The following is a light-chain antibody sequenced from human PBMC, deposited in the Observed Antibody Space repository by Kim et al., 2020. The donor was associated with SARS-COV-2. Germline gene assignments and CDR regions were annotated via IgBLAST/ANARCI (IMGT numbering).Light chain of an antibody. V-gene: IGKV1-39*01. CDR3: QHSYTTPVT. CDR2: AAS. J-gene: IGKJ5*01. CDR1: QTISTY. Sequence: ASVGDRVTITCRGSQTISTYLNWYQQKPGKAPKLLIYAASSLQSEVPSRFSGSGSGTYFTLTISSLQPEDFATYYCQHSYTTPVTFGQGTRLEIK.